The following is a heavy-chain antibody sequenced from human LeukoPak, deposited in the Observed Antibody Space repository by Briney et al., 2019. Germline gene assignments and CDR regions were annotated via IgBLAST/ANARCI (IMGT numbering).Heavy chain of an antibody. CDR2: IWYDGSNK. Sequence: SGRSLRLSCAASGFTFSSYGMHWVRQAPGKGLEWVAVIWYDGSNKYYADSVKGRFTISRDNSKNTLYLQMNSLRAEDTAVYYCARSLVVVLAIDAFDIWGQGIMVTVSS. D-gene: IGHD2-2*01. J-gene: IGHJ3*02. CDR1: GFTFSSYG. V-gene: IGHV3-33*01. CDR3: ARSLVVVLAIDAFDI.